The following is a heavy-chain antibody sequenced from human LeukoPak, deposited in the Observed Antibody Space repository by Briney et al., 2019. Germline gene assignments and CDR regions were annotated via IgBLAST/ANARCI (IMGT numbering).Heavy chain of an antibody. CDR1: GFTFSSYW. D-gene: IGHD6-19*01. J-gene: IGHJ4*02. CDR2: IKQDGSEK. V-gene: IGHV3-7*01. Sequence: GGSLRLSCAASGFTFSSYWMSWVRQAPGKGLEWVANIKQDGSEKYYVDSVKGRFTISRDNAKNSLYLQMNSLRAEDTAVYYCARDAVVAVAGMYYFDYWGQGALVTVSS. CDR3: ARDAVVAVAGMYYFDY.